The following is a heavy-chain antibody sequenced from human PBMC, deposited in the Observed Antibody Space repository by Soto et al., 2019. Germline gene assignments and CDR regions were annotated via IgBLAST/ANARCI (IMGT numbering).Heavy chain of an antibody. V-gene: IGHV3-15*01. CDR3: SAGHWS. Sequence: VGSLRLSCVVFEYTFSDAWMSCVRPAPEKGLEWVARINRKIDGETTDYAAPVEGRFTIARDDSKNTLYSQMSSLKSEDTAVYFYSAGHWSWGQGTMVTVSS. CDR1: EYTFSDAW. D-gene: IGHD3-3*01. CDR2: INRKIDGETT. J-gene: IGHJ3*01.